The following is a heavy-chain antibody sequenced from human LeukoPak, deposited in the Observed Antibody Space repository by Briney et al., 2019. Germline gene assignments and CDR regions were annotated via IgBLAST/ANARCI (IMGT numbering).Heavy chain of an antibody. D-gene: IGHD3-3*01. Sequence: GASVKVSCKVSGYTLTELSMHWVRQAPGKGLEWMGGFDPEDGETIYAQKFQGRVTMTEDTSTDTAYMELSSLRSEDTAVYYCATAVSVLRFLEWPPQAFDIWGQGTMVTVSS. CDR2: FDPEDGET. J-gene: IGHJ3*02. CDR3: ATAVSVLRFLEWPPQAFDI. CDR1: GYTLTELS. V-gene: IGHV1-24*01.